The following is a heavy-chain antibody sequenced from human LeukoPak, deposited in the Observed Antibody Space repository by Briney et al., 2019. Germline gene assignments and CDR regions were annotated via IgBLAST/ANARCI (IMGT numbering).Heavy chain of an antibody. D-gene: IGHD2-15*01. Sequence: GGSLRLSCAASGFTFSSYAMNWVRHAPRQGLGWVSRINSDASSTTYVDSVKGRFTISRDNAKNTMYLQMNSLRAEDTAVYYCARERCSGGSCYFGYWGQGTLVTVSS. CDR1: GFTFSSYA. J-gene: IGHJ4*02. CDR2: INSDASST. V-gene: IGHV3-74*03. CDR3: ARERCSGGSCYFGY.